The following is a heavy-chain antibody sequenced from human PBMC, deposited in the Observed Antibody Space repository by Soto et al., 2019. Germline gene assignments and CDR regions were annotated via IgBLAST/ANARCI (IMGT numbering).Heavy chain of an antibody. V-gene: IGHV4-59*01. J-gene: IGHJ6*02. CDR1: GGSISSYY. D-gene: IGHD1-1*01. Sequence: QVQLQESGPGLVKPSETLSLTCSVSGGSISSYYWCWVRQPPGKGLEWIGYIYYSGSTNYNPALMSRVTLAVDTSKNQFSLKLSSVTAADTAVYYCARGLERRSNDYYGMDVWGQGTTVTVSS. CDR3: ARGLERRSNDYYGMDV. CDR2: IYYSGST.